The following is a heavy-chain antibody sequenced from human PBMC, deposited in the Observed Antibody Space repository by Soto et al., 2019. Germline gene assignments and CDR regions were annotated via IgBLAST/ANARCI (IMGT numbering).Heavy chain of an antibody. CDR2: ISSSSSTI. D-gene: IGHD1-26*01. Sequence: EVQLVESGGGLVQPGGSLRLSCAASGFTFSSYSMNWVRQAPGKGLEWVSYISSSSSTIYYADSVKGRFTISRDNAMNSLYLQMNSLRDEDTAVYYCARDHLLTFPRTDSGTREGNDYWGQGTLVTVSS. CDR1: GFTFSSYS. J-gene: IGHJ4*02. V-gene: IGHV3-48*02. CDR3: ARDHLLTFPRTDSGTREGNDY.